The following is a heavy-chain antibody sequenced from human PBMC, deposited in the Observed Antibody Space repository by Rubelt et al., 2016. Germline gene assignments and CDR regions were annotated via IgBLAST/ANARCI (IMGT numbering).Heavy chain of an antibody. CDR2: ISSSSSYI. D-gene: IGHD2-2*01. CDR3: AKADCSSPSCYADY. V-gene: IGHV3-21*04. Sequence: SMNWVRQAPGKGLEWVSSISSSSSYIYYADSVKGRFTISRDNSKNSLYLQMNSLGTEDTALYYCAKADCSSPSCYADYWGQGTLVTGSS. J-gene: IGHJ4*02. CDR1: S.